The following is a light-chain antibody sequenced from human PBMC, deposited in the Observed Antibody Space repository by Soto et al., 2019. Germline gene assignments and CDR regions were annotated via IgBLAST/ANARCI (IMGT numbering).Light chain of an antibody. J-gene: IGKJ3*01. V-gene: IGKV1-9*01. CDR1: QGISSY. Sequence: IQLTQSPSSLSASVGDRVTITCRASQGISSYLAWYQQKPGKAPKLLIYAASTLQSGVPSRFSGSGSGTEFTLTISRLEPEDFAVYYCQQYGNAPFTFGPGTKVDIK. CDR2: AAS. CDR3: QQYGNAPFT.